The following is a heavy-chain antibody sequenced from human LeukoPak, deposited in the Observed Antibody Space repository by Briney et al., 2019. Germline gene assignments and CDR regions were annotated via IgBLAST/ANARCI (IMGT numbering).Heavy chain of an antibody. CDR2: IWYDGSNK. Sequence: GGSLRLSCAASGFTFSGYGMHWVRQAPGKGLEWVAVIWYDGSNKYYADSVKGRFTISRDNSKNTLYLQMNSLRAEDTAVYYCARGRFPSVYGMDVWGQGTTVTVSS. CDR3: ARGRFPSVYGMDV. CDR1: GFTFSGYG. D-gene: IGHD3-3*01. J-gene: IGHJ6*02. V-gene: IGHV3-33*01.